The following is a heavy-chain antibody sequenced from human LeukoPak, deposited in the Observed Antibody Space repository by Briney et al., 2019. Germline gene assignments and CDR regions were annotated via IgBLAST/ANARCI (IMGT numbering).Heavy chain of an antibody. CDR3: ARGDSSGYYYDY. D-gene: IGHD3-22*01. Sequence: GGSLRLSCAASGFTFSSYSMNWVRQAPGKGLEWVSSISSSGSYIYYADSVKGRFTISRDNAKNSLYLQMNSLRAEDTAVYYCARGDSSGYYYDYWGQGTLVTVSS. V-gene: IGHV3-21*01. CDR1: GFTFSSYS. CDR2: ISSSGSYI. J-gene: IGHJ4*02.